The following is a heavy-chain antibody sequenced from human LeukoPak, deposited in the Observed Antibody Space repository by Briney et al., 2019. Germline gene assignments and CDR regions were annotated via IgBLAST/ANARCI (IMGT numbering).Heavy chain of an antibody. Sequence: PGRSLRLSCAASGFTFSSYGMHWVRQAPGKGLEWVAVISYDGSNKYYADSVKGRLTISRDNSKNTLYLQMNSPRAEDTAVYYCAKAWGDGSDYWGQGTLVTVSS. CDR3: AKAWGDGSDY. CDR1: GFTFSSYG. CDR2: ISYDGSNK. D-gene: IGHD1-26*01. J-gene: IGHJ4*02. V-gene: IGHV3-30*18.